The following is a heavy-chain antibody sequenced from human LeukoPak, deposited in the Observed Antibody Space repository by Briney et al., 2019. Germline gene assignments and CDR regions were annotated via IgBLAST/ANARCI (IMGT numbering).Heavy chain of an antibody. Sequence: GGSLRLSCAASGFTFSSYAMSWVRQAPGKGLEWVSAISGSGGSTYYADSVKGRFTISRDNSKNTLYLQMNSLRAEDTAVYYCAKGPLPEYSSSWYESDYFDYWGQGTLVTVSS. D-gene: IGHD6-13*01. CDR1: GFTFSSYA. J-gene: IGHJ4*02. CDR2: ISGSGGST. CDR3: AKGPLPEYSSSWYESDYFDY. V-gene: IGHV3-23*01.